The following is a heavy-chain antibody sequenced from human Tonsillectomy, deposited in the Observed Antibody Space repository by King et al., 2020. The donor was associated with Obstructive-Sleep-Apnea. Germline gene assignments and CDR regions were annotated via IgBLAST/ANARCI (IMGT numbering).Heavy chain of an antibody. CDR1: GCTLSTSW. V-gene: IGHV3-7*03. CDR3: ARDPHYGALDY. CDR2: INQDGRAI. Sequence: VQLVESGGGLVQPGGSLILSCAASGCTLSTSWMSWVRQAPGKGLEWGADINQDGRAIYYLDSVKGRCTISRDNAKNSLYLQMNSRTVEDTAIYYCARDPHYGALDYWGQGTLVNVSS. J-gene: IGHJ4*02. D-gene: IGHD4-17*01.